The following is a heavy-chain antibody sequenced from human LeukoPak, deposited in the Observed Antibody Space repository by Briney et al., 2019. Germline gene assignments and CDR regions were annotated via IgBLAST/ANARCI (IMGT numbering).Heavy chain of an antibody. V-gene: IGHV1-2*02. CDR2: INPNSGGT. CDR3: AGLPYRNPMVLGAAGWFDR. D-gene: IGHD3-10*01. J-gene: IGHJ5*02. Sequence: GASVKVSLTCAVSAFTVSNTYWSWLAHGQGLEWMGWINPNSGGTNYAQKFQGRVTMTRDTSISTAYMELSRLRSDDTAVYYCAGLPYRNPMVLGAAGWFDRWGQGTLVTVSS. CDR1: VSAFTVSN.